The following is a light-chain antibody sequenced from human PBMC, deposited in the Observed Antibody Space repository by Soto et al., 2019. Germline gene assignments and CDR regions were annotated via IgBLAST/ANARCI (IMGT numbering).Light chain of an antibody. Sequence: DIQMTQSPSSLSASVGDRVTITCRASQGISNYLAWYQQKPGKVPKLLIYAASSLQSGVPSRFSGSGSGTDFTLTISSLQSEDFAVYYCQQRSNWPPKITFGQGTRLEIK. CDR1: QGISNY. J-gene: IGKJ5*01. CDR3: QQRSNWPPKIT. V-gene: IGKV1-27*01. CDR2: AAS.